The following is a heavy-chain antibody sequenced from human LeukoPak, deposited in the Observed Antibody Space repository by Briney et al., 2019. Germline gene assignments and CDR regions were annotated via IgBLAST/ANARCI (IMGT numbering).Heavy chain of an antibody. CDR2: IYTSGST. J-gene: IGHJ5*02. D-gene: IGHD3-10*01. Sequence: PSETLSLTCTVSGGSISSHYWSWIRQPAGKGLEWIGRIYTSGSTNYNPSLKSRVTMSVDTSKNQFSLKLSSVTAADTAVYYCARRGTYYYGSGTIGDWFDPWGQGTLVTVSS. CDR1: GGSISSHY. V-gene: IGHV4-4*07. CDR3: ARRGTYYYGSGTIGDWFDP.